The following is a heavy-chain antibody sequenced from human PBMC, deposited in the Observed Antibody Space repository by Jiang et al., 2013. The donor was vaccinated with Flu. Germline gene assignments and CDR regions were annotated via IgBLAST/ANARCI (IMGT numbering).Heavy chain of an antibody. D-gene: IGHD6-19*01. CDR2: INTHTGNP. CDR1: GYTFTNYA. V-gene: IGHV7-4-1*02. CDR3: ARAGRAGSTGWYDYFEY. Sequence: QSGSELKKPGASVKVSCKASGYTFTNYAINWMRQAPGQGLEWMGWINTHTGNPRYGQGFTGRFVFSLDTSVTTAYLEISSLQAEDTAVYYCARAGRAGSTGWYDYFEYWGQGTLVTVSS. J-gene: IGHJ4*02.